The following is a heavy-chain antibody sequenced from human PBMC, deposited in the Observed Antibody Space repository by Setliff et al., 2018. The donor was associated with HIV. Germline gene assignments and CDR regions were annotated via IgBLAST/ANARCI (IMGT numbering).Heavy chain of an antibody. J-gene: IGHJ1*01. CDR1: GGSFSGYY. D-gene: IGHD1-26*01. V-gene: IGHV4-34*01. CDR3: ARQSSGSPEYFQH. Sequence: SETLSLTCAVYGGSFSGYYWSWIRQPPGKGLEWIGEINHSGSTNYNPSLKSRVTISVDTSKNQFSLKVSSVTAADTAVYYCARQSSGSPEYFQHWGQGTLVTVSS. CDR2: INHSGST.